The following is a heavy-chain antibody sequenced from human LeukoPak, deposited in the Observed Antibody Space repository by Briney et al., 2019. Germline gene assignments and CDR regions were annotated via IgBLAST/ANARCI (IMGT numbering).Heavy chain of an antibody. J-gene: IGHJ6*03. CDR1: GYTFTSYD. CDR3: ATRRYDYYYMDF. D-gene: IGHD3-9*01. V-gene: IGHV1-8*03. Sequence: GASVKVSCKASGYTFTSYDSNWVRQATGQGLEWMGWMNPNSGNTGYAQKFQGRVTITRDTSISTAYMELSSLRTEDTAVYYCATRRYDYYYMDFWGKGTTVPISS. CDR2: MNPNSGNT.